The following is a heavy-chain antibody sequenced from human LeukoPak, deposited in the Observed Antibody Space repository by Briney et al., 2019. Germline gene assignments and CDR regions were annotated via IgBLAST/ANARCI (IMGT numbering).Heavy chain of an antibody. CDR1: GFTFSSYA. V-gene: IGHV3-30-3*01. CDR3: ARGSINYDILTGYSFTDY. CDR2: ISYDESNK. J-gene: IGHJ4*02. D-gene: IGHD3-9*01. Sequence: GGSLRLSCAASGFTFSSYAMHWVRQAPGKGREWVAVISYDESNKYYADSVKGRFTISRDNSKNTLYLQMNSLRAEDTAVYYCARGSINYDILTGYSFTDYWGQGTLVTVSS.